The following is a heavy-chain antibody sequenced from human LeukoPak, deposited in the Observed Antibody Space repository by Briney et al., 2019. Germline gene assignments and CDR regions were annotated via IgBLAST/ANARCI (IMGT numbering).Heavy chain of an antibody. D-gene: IGHD2-15*01. J-gene: IGHJ4*02. V-gene: IGHV3-23*01. Sequence: GGSLRLSCAASGFTFSSYGMSWVRQAPGKGLEWVSAISGSGVSTYYADSVKGRFTISRDNSKNTLYLQMNSLRAEDTAVYYCAKGVGYCSGGSCQQFDYWGQGTLVTVSS. CDR2: ISGSGVST. CDR1: GFTFSSYG. CDR3: AKGVGYCSGGSCQQFDY.